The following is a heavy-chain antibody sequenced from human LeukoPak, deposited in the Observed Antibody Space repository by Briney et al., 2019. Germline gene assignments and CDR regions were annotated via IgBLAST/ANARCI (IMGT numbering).Heavy chain of an antibody. CDR1: GGSFSGYY. J-gene: IGHJ4*02. V-gene: IGHV4-34*01. D-gene: IGHD6-19*01. CDR3: ARHTAVASLRY. Sequence: SETLSLTCAVYGGSFSGYYWSWIRQPPGKGLEWIGEINHSGSTNHNPSLKSRVTISVDTSKNQFSLKLSSVTAADTAVYYCARHTAVASLRYWGQGTLVTVSS. CDR2: INHSGST.